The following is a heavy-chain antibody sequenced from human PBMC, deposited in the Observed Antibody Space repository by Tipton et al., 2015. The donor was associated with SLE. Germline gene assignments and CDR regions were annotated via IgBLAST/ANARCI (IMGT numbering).Heavy chain of an antibody. J-gene: IGHJ2*01. CDR3: ARGGPYNWYFDR. V-gene: IGHV3-30*01. Sequence: DRFTISRDDSKNTLYLQMNSLRSDDTAVYYCARGGPYNWYFDRWGRGTLVTVSS.